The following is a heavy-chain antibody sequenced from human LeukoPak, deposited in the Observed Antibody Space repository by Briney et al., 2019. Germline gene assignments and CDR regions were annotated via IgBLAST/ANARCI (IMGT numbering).Heavy chain of an antibody. CDR3: ARVTSGITGGTYYYYYMDV. Sequence: GGSPRLSCAASGFTFSSYSMSWVRQAPGEGLEWVSSISSSKTYIYYADSVKGRFTISRDNVKNSLYLQMNSLRAEDTAVYYCARVTSGITGGTYYYYYMDVWGKGTTVTVSS. V-gene: IGHV3-21*01. CDR2: ISSSKTYI. J-gene: IGHJ6*03. CDR1: GFTFSSYS. D-gene: IGHD6-13*01.